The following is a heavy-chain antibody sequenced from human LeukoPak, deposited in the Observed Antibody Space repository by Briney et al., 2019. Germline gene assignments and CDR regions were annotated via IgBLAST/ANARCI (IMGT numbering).Heavy chain of an antibody. CDR3: AKYGDYFRYYYYYYMDV. CDR2: ISSSGSTI. D-gene: IGHD4-17*01. Sequence: GGSLRLSCAASGFTFSSYEMNWVRQAPGKGLEWVSYISSSGSTIYYADSVKGRFTISRDNSKNTLYLQMNSLRAEDTAVYYCAKYGDYFRYYYYYYMDVWGKGTTVTISS. J-gene: IGHJ6*03. V-gene: IGHV3-48*03. CDR1: GFTFSSYE.